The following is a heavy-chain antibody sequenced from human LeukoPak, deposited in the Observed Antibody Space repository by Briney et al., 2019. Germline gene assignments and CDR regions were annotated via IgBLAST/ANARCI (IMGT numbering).Heavy chain of an antibody. Sequence: GESLKISCKGSGYSFTRYWIGRVRQMPGKGLEWMGIIYPADSDTRYSPSFQGQVTISADKSISTAYLQWSSLKASDTAMYYCARRPSYYFDYWGQGTLVTVSS. V-gene: IGHV5-51*01. J-gene: IGHJ4*02. CDR2: IYPADSDT. CDR3: ARRPSYYFDY. CDR1: GYSFTRYW.